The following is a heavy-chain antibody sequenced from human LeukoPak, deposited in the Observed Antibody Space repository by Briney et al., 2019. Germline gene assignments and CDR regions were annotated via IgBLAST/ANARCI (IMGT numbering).Heavy chain of an antibody. V-gene: IGHV3-7*01. Sequence: PGGSLRLSCAASGFTFSSYWMSWVRQAPGKGLGWVANIKQDGSEKYYVDSVKGRFTISRDNAKNSLHLQMNSLRAEDTALYYCARDNRGWYQGYYSYYMDVWGKGTTVTVSS. CDR3: ARDNRGWYQGYYSYYMDV. CDR2: IKQDGSEK. CDR1: GFTFSSYW. J-gene: IGHJ6*03. D-gene: IGHD6-19*01.